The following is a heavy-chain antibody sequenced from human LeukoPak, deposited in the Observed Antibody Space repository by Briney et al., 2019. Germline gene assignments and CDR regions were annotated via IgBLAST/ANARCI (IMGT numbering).Heavy chain of an antibody. CDR1: GYSFTSYW. J-gene: IGHJ3*02. V-gene: IGHV5-51*01. CDR2: IYPGDPDT. CDR3: ARRWDYYDSSGYYTAGAFDI. Sequence: GESLKISCKGSGYSFTSYWIGWVRQMPGKGLEWMGIIYPGDPDTRYSPSFQGQVTISADKSISTAYLQWSSLKASDTAMYYCARRWDYYDSSGYYTAGAFDIWGQGTMVTVSS. D-gene: IGHD3-22*01.